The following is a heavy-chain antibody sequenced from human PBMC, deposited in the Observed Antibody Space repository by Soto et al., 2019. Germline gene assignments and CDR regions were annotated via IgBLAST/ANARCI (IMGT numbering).Heavy chain of an antibody. CDR1: GFTFSSYW. Sequence: EVQLVESGGGLVQPGGSRRLSCAASGFTFSSYWMHWVRQAPGKGLVWVSRINRDGSSTSYADSVKGRFTISRDNAKNTMYLQRNSLRAEDTAVYYCSRGTLFSGWTTDYWGQGTLVTVSS. V-gene: IGHV3-74*01. J-gene: IGHJ4*02. CDR2: INRDGSST. D-gene: IGHD6-19*01. CDR3: SRGTLFSGWTTDY.